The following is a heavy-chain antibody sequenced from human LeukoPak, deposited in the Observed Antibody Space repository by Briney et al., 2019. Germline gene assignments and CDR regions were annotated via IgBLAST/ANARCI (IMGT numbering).Heavy chain of an antibody. V-gene: IGHV1-69*13. D-gene: IGHD3-22*01. CDR1: GGTFSSYA. CDR2: IIPIFGTA. CDR3: ARERGDKGYYDSSGYYQHDAFDI. Sequence: GASVTVSCKASGGTFSSYAISWVRQAPGQGLEWMGGIIPIFGTANYAQKFQGRVTITADESTSTAYMELSSLRSEDTAVYYCARERGDKGYYDSSGYYQHDAFDIWGQGTMVTVSS. J-gene: IGHJ3*02.